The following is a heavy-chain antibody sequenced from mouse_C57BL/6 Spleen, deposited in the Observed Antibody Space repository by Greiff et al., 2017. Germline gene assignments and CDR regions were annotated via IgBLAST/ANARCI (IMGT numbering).Heavy chain of an antibody. J-gene: IGHJ2*01. CDR1: GFTFSNYW. V-gene: IGHV6-3*01. CDR3: NGGFPHDY. Sequence: EVKLMESGGGLVQPGGSMKLSCVASGFTFSNYWMNWVRQSPEKGLEWVAQIRLKSDNYATHYAESVKGRFTISRDDSKSSVYLQMNNLRAEDTGIYYCNGGFPHDYWGQGTTLTVSS. CDR2: IRLKSDNYAT.